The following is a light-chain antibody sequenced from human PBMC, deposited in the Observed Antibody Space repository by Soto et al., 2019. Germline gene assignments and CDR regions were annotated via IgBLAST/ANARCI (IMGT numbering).Light chain of an antibody. CDR1: SSDVGYHNY. V-gene: IGLV2-14*01. CDR2: EVN. CDR3: SSCTSSSTLLYV. Sequence: QSVLTQPASVSGSPGQSITISCTGTSSDVGYHNYVSWYRQHPGKAPRLMIYEVNNRPSGVSNCFSGSKSGNTASLTISGLQAEDEADYYCSSCTSSSTLLYVFGTGTKVTVL. J-gene: IGLJ1*01.